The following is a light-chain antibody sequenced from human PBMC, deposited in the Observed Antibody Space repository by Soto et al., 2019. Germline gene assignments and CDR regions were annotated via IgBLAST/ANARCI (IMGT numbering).Light chain of an antibody. J-gene: IGKJ4*01. CDR3: QQFNTCPLT. CDR2: AAS. CDR1: QGINDY. V-gene: IGKV1-9*01. Sequence: DIQLTQSPSFLSASVGDRVTITCRASQGINDYLAWYQQKPGKAPKLLIYAASTLQSEVPSRFSGSASGTEFTLTVSSLPPEDFATYYCQQFNTCPLTFGGGTKVEVK.